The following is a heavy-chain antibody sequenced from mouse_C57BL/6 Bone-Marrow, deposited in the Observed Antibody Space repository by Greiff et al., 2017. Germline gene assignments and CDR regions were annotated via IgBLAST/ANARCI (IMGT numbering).Heavy chain of an antibody. Sequence: VQLQQSGAELVRPGASVKLSCTASGFNIKDDYMHWVKQRPEQGLEWIGWIDPENGDTEYASKFQGKATITADTSSNTAYLQLSILTSEDTAGDYCTTNYYGYCFDYWGQGTTLTVSS. CDR2: IDPENGDT. D-gene: IGHD1-1*01. CDR3: TTNYYGYCFDY. V-gene: IGHV14-4*01. J-gene: IGHJ2*01. CDR1: GFNIKDDY.